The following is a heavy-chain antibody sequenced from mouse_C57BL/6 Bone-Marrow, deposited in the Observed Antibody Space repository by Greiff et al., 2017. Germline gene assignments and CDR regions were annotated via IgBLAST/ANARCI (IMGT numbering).Heavy chain of an antibody. D-gene: IGHD2-4*01. V-gene: IGHV1-18*01. Sequence: VHVKQSGPELVKPGASVKIPCKASGYTFTDYNMDWVKQSHGKSLEWIGDINPNNGGTIYNQKFKGKATLTVDKSSSTAYMELRSLTSEDTAVYFCAREGLYDYDGDYYAMDYWGQGTSVTVSS. CDR3: AREGLYDYDGDYYAMDY. CDR2: INPNNGGT. CDR1: GYTFTDYN. J-gene: IGHJ4*01.